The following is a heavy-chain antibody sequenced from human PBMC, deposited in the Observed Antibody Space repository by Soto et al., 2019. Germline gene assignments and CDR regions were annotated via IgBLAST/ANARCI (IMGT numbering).Heavy chain of an antibody. CDR3: ARAPMVRGVIITRGEGYYYYMDV. CDR2: MNPNSGNT. CDR1: GYTFTSYD. Sequence: QVQLVQSGAEVKKPGASVKVSCKASGYTFTSYDINWVRQATGQGLEWMGWMNPNSGNTGYAQKFQGRVTMTRNTSISTADMELSSLRSEDTAVYYCARAPMVRGVIITRGEGYYYYMDVWGKGTTVTVSS. D-gene: IGHD3-10*01. J-gene: IGHJ6*03. V-gene: IGHV1-8*01.